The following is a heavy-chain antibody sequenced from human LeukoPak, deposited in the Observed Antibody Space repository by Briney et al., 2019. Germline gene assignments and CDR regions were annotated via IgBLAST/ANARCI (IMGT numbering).Heavy chain of an antibody. CDR2: VNRDGSST. J-gene: IGHJ3*02. D-gene: IGHD6-19*01. CDR3: AREGFGSGWYNAFDI. CDR1: GFTFSTSG. Sequence: GGSLRLSCAASGFTFSTSGMHWVRQAPGKGLEWVSRVNRDGSSTSYADSVKGRFTISRENAKNTVFLQMNSLRVEDTAVYYCAREGFGSGWYNAFDICGQGTMVTVSS. V-gene: IGHV3-74*01.